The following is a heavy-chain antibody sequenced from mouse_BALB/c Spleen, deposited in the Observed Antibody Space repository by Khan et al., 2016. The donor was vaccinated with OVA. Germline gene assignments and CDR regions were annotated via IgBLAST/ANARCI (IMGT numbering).Heavy chain of an antibody. V-gene: IGHV3-8*02. D-gene: IGHD2-14*01. CDR1: GDSITSGY. Sequence: EVKLEVSGPSLVKPSQTLSLTCSVTGDSITSGYWSWIRKFPGNKLEYMGYMIYSGNTYYNPSLKSRISITRHTSKNQYYLQLNSVTTEDTATYYCASSTYRYAFAYWGQGTLVTVSA. CDR3: ASSTYRYAFAY. J-gene: IGHJ3*01. CDR2: MIYSGNT.